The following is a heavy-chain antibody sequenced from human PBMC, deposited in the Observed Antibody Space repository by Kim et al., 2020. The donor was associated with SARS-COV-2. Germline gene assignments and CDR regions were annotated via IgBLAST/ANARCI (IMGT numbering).Heavy chain of an antibody. Sequence: ASVKVSCKASGYTFTSYYMHWVRQAPGQGLEWMGIINPSGGSTSYAQKFQGRVTMTRDTSTSTVYMELSSLRSEDTAVYYCARVPGGQPPDEYFQHWGQGTLVTVSS. V-gene: IGHV1-46*01. CDR3: ARVPGGQPPDEYFQH. CDR1: GYTFTSYY. CDR2: INPSGGST. D-gene: IGHD3-10*01. J-gene: IGHJ1*01.